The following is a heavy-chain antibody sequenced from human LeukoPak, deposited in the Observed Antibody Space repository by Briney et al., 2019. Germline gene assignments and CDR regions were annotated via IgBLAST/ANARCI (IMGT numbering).Heavy chain of an antibody. CDR2: IYYSGST. V-gene: IGHV4-59*08. CDR1: GGSISSYY. CDR3: ARVYLSAFDI. J-gene: IGHJ3*02. Sequence: PSETLSLTCTVSGGSISSYYWSWIRQPPGKGLEWIGYIYYSGSTNYNPSLKSRVTISVDTSKNQFSLKLSSVTAADTAVYYCARVYLSAFDIWGQGTMVTVSS. D-gene: IGHD2/OR15-2a*01.